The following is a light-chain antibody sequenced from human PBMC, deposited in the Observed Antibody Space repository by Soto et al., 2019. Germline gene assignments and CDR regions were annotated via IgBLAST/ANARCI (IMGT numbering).Light chain of an antibody. CDR1: QSFSSSY. Sequence: ENVLTQSPGTLSLSPGDRATLSCRASQSFSSSYLAWYQQKPGQAPRLLIYGASTRATDVPDRFSGSGSGADFTLTISRLEPEDFAVYYCQQYGSSPPRTFGQGTKVDIK. CDR3: QQYGSSPPRT. V-gene: IGKV3-20*01. CDR2: GAS. J-gene: IGKJ1*01.